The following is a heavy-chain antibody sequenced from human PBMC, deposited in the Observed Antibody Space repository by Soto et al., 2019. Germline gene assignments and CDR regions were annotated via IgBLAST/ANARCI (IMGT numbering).Heavy chain of an antibody. CDR1: GFTFSSYS. CDR3: ARFDSSSWYDY. D-gene: IGHD6-13*01. CDR2: ISSSSSYI. J-gene: IGHJ4*02. Sequence: EVQLVESGGGLVKPGGSLRLSCAASGFTFSSYSMNWVRQAPGKGLEWVSAISSSSSYIYYADSVKGRFTIYRDNAKNSLYLQMNSLRAEDTAVYYCARFDSSSWYDYWGQGTLVTVSS. V-gene: IGHV3-21*01.